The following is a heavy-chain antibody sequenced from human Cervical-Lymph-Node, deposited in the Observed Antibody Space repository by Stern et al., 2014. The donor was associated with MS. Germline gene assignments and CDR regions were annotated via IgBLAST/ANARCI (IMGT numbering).Heavy chain of an antibody. CDR2: ITPILAIT. Sequence: VQLVQSGAEVREPGSSVTVSCRASGGTFSSYTITWVRQAPGQGLEWVGRITPILAITNYAQNFQGRVTITADKSSGTAYLDLNSLRSEDTAVYFCARNRGSYRHAEFDFWGQGTLVSVSS. D-gene: IGHD1-26*01. CDR1: GGTFSSYT. J-gene: IGHJ4*02. V-gene: IGHV1-69*02. CDR3: ARNRGSYRHAEFDF.